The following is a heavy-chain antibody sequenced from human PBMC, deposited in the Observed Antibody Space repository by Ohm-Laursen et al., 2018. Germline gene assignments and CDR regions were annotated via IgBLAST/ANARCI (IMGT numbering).Heavy chain of an antibody. Sequence: SLRLSCTASGFTFSSYAMSWVRQAPGKGLEWVSAISGSGGSTYYADSVKGRFTISRDNSKNTLYLQMNSLRAEDTAVYYCAKVPRQQLTFYYWGQGTLVTVSS. CDR2: ISGSGGST. V-gene: IGHV3-23*01. CDR3: AKVPRQQLTFYY. CDR1: GFTFSSYA. J-gene: IGHJ4*02. D-gene: IGHD6-13*01.